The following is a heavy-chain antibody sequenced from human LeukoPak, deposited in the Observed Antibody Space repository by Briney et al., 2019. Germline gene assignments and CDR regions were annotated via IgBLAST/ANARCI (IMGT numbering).Heavy chain of an antibody. V-gene: IGHV7-4-1*02. CDR2: INTNTGNP. D-gene: IGHD3-22*01. Sequence: ASVKVSCKASGYTFTSYAMNWVRQAPGQGLEWMGWINTNTGNPTYAQGFTGRFVFSLDTSVSTAYLQISSLKAEDTAVYYCARLPVRYYHDSSGYCYWGQGTLVTVSS. CDR3: ARLPVRYYHDSSGYCY. J-gene: IGHJ4*02. CDR1: GYTFTSYA.